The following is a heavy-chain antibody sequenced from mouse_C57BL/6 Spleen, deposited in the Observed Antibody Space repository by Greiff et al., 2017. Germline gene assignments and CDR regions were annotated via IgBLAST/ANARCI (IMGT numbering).Heavy chain of an antibody. D-gene: IGHD4-1*01. Sequence: EVQLVESGPELVKPGASVKIPCKASGYTFTDYNMDWVKQSHGKSLEWIGDINPNNGGTIYNQKFKGKATLTVDKSSSTAYMELRSLTSEDTAVYYCARSPLGHWYFDVWGTGTTVTVSS. CDR2: INPNNGGT. J-gene: IGHJ1*03. CDR1: GYTFTDYN. CDR3: ARSPLGHWYFDV. V-gene: IGHV1-18*01.